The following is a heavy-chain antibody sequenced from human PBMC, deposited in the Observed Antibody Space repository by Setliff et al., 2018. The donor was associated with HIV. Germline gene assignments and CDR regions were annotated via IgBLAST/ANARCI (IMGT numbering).Heavy chain of an antibody. CDR3: ARRVGEGKWYLDS. V-gene: IGHV4-39*02. Sequence: SETLSLTCAVSGVSVNNDDDYWGGIRQPPGKGLEWIAIIHQSGTAHKRPSLKSRVTISIDTSENLFSLKLSGVTAADTAIYYCARRVGEGKWYLDSWGHGTLVTVSS. D-gene: IGHD1-26*01. CDR1: GVSVNNDDDY. J-gene: IGHJ4*01. CDR2: IHQSGTA.